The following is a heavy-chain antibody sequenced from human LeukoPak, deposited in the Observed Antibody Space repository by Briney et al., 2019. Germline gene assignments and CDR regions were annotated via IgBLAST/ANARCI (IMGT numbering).Heavy chain of an antibody. V-gene: IGHV3-30*02. J-gene: IGHJ2*01. D-gene: IGHD3-16*01. CDR3: AKEPPGGWSIDL. CDR1: GFTIRSFA. Sequence: GGSLRLSCAVSGFTIRSFAMHWVRRAPGRGLEWVAFVGLDENDRQYADSVKGRFTISRDNSRNTLSLYMNSLRADDTAVYFCAKEPPGGWSIDLCGRGTLVIVSS. CDR2: VGLDENDR.